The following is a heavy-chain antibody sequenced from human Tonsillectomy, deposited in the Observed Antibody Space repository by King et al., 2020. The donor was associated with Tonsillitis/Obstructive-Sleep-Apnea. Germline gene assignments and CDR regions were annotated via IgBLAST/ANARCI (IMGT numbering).Heavy chain of an antibody. Sequence: VQLVESGGGVVQPGMSLRLSCAASGFTFSSYAMHWVRQAPGKGLEWVAVISYDGSNKYYADSVKGRFTISRDNSKNTLYLQMNSLRAEDTAVYYCARPSPLGYCSGGSCYSPNFDYWGQGTLVTVSS. CDR1: GFTFSSYA. D-gene: IGHD2-15*01. V-gene: IGHV3-30*04. CDR2: ISYDGSNK. J-gene: IGHJ4*02. CDR3: ARPSPLGYCSGGSCYSPNFDY.